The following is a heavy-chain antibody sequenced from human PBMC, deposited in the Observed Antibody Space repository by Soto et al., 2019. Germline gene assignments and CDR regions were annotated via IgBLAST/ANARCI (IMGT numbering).Heavy chain of an antibody. D-gene: IGHD3-22*01. Sequence: PSETLSLTCAVYGGSFSGYYWSWIRQPPGKGLEWIGEINHSGSTNYNPSLKSRVTISVDTSKNQFSLKLSSVTAADTAVYYCARGGGSLYDSSGYYYVRYYYGMDVRGKGPRSPSPQ. CDR2: INHSGST. J-gene: IGHJ6*01. CDR1: GGSFSGYY. CDR3: ARGGGSLYDSSGYYYVRYYYGMDV. V-gene: IGHV4-34*01.